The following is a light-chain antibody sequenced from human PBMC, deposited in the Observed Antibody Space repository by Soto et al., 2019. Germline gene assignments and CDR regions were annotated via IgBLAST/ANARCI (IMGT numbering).Light chain of an antibody. CDR2: GAS. CDR3: RQYSDWSCT. CDR1: QNINTK. V-gene: IGKV3-15*01. Sequence: IRMTQSPATLSVSQGERVTLSCRASQNINTKFASYQQKPAQTPRILISGASTRATEFPTRFSGDGSGAAVTLSVSSLQSDDFAVDYCRQYSDWSCTFGQGTKVDIK. J-gene: IGKJ1*01.